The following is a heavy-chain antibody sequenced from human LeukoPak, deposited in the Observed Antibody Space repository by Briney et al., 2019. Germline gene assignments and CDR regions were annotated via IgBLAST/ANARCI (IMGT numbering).Heavy chain of an antibody. D-gene: IGHD3-22*01. Sequence: SETLSLTCTVSGGSISSSGYYWGWIRQPPGKGLEWIGSIYYSGSTYYNPSLKSRVTISVDTSKNQFSLKLSSVTAADTAVYYCATLPLNSSGYYFDYWGQGTLVTVSS. J-gene: IGHJ4*02. CDR3: ATLPLNSSGYYFDY. V-gene: IGHV4-39*01. CDR1: GGSISSSGYY. CDR2: IYYSGST.